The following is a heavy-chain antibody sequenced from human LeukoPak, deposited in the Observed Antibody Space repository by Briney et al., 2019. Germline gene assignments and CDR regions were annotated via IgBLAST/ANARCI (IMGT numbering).Heavy chain of an antibody. J-gene: IGHJ4*02. CDR2: INSDGSST. V-gene: IGHV3-74*01. Sequence: GGSLRLSCAASGFTFSSYWMHWVRQAPGKGLVWVSRINSDGSSTSYADSVKGRFTISRDNAKNTLNLQMNRLRAEDTAVYYCAKGDGSGWYFDYWGQGTLVTVSS. CDR3: AKGDGSGWYFDY. D-gene: IGHD6-19*01. CDR1: GFTFSSYW.